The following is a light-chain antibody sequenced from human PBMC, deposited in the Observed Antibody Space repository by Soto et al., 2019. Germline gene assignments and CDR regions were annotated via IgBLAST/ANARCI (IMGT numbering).Light chain of an antibody. J-gene: IGLJ2*01. Sequence: QSALTQPHSVSGSPGQSVAISCTGTNSDVGAYNYVSWYQHHPGNAPKLIIHDVYKRPSGVPDRFSASKSGNTASLTISGLQIEDVADYYCCSYAGSSTSVLFGGGTKLTVL. CDR3: CSYAGSSTSVL. CDR1: NSDVGAYNY. V-gene: IGLV2-11*01. CDR2: DVY.